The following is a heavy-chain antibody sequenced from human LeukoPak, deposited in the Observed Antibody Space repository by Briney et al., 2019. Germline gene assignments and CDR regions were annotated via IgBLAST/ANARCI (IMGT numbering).Heavy chain of an antibody. V-gene: IGHV1-2*06. CDR1: GYTFTGYY. CDR2: INPNSGGT. CDR3: ATTLGVQYGMDV. Sequence: GASVKVSCKASGYTFTGYYMHWVRQAPGQGLEWMGRINPNSGGTNYAQKFQGRVTMTRDTSISTAYMELSRLRSDDTAVYYCATTLGVQYGMDVWGQGTTVTVSS. D-gene: IGHD1/OR15-1a*01. J-gene: IGHJ6*02.